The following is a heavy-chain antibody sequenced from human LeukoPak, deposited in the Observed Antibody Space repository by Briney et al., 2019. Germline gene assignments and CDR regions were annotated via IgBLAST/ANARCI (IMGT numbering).Heavy chain of an antibody. CDR1: GGSISSSNW. Sequence: PSGTLSLTCAVSGGSISSSNWWSWVRQPPGKGLEWIGEIYHSGSTNYNPSLKSRVTISVDTSKNQFSLKLSSVTAADTAVYYCAAIVVVTAIYPGWFDPWGQGTLVTVSS. CDR3: AAIVVVTAIYPGWFDP. J-gene: IGHJ5*02. CDR2: IYHSGST. D-gene: IGHD2-21*02. V-gene: IGHV4-4*02.